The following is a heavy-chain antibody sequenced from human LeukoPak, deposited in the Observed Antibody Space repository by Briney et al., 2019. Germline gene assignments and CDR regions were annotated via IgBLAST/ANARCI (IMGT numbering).Heavy chain of an antibody. CDR3: ARQESRNYYYEGLDY. V-gene: IGHV3-15*01. CDR2: IKSETDGGTT. CDR1: GIIFSKAW. J-gene: IGHJ4*02. D-gene: IGHD3-22*01. Sequence: GGSLRLSCAVSGIIFSKAWMSWVRQAPGKGLEWVGRIKSETDGGTTDYAAPVKGRFTIDRDNSKNTVYLQMNSLRPDDTAIYSCARQESRNYYYEGLDYWGQGNLVTVSS.